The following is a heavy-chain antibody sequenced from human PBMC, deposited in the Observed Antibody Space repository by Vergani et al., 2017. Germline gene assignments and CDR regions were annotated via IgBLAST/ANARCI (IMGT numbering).Heavy chain of an antibody. V-gene: IGHV4-30-2*03. CDR2: IYYSGST. CDR3: AGEYSNYVGP. J-gene: IGHJ5*02. CDR1: GGSISSGDHC. Sequence: QVQLQESGPGVVKPSQTLALTCAVSGGSISSGDHCWTWIRQRPGKGLEWIGSIYYSGSTYYNPSLKSRVSISVDTSKNQFSLKLSSVTAADTAVYYCAGEYSNYVGPWGQGTLVTVSS. D-gene: IGHD4-11*01.